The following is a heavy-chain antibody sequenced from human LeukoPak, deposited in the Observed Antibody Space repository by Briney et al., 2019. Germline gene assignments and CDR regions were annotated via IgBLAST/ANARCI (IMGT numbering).Heavy chain of an antibody. J-gene: IGHJ3*02. CDR1: GFTFSSYW. Sequence: GGSLRLSCAASGFTFSSYWMHWVRQAPGKGLVWVSRINSDGGSTSYADSVKGRFTISRDNAKNTLYLQMNSLRAEDTAVYYCARRLDTAMGHAFDIWGQGTMVTVSS. D-gene: IGHD5-18*01. V-gene: IGHV3-74*01. CDR2: INSDGGST. CDR3: ARRLDTAMGHAFDI.